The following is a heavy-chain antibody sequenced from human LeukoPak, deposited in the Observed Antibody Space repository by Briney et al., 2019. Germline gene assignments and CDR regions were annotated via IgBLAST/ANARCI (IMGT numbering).Heavy chain of an antibody. V-gene: IGHV4-59*01. D-gene: IGHD3-3*01. CDR3: ARGEYHDFWSGREYWYFDL. CDR2: IHYSGGT. Sequence: TSETLSLTCTVSGGSISNSYCIWIRQPPGKGLEWIGYIHYSGGTNYNPSFKSRVTISVDTSKNQFSLKMSSVTAADTAVYYRARGEYHDFWSGREYWYFDLWGRGALVTVSS. J-gene: IGHJ2*01. CDR1: GGSISNSY.